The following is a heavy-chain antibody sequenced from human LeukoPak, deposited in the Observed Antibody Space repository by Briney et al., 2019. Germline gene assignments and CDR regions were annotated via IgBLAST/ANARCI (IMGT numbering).Heavy chain of an antibody. CDR1: GFTFSNYA. Sequence: PGGFLRLSCLASGFTFSNYAMSWVRQAPGKGLEWVGRIKSKAHGGTTDYAAPVKGRFTISRDDSKNTLYLQMNSLKTEDTAVYYCWDTNWNGDWDYWGQGTLVTVSS. J-gene: IGHJ4*02. CDR2: IKSKAHGGTT. V-gene: IGHV3-15*01. D-gene: IGHD1-1*01. CDR3: WDTNWNGDWDY.